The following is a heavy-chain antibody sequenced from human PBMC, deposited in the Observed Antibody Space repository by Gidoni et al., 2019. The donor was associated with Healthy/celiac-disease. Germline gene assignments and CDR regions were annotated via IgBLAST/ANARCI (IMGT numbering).Heavy chain of an antibody. CDR1: GFALSTSGVG. V-gene: IGHV2-5*01. Sequence: QITLKESGPTLVKPTQTLTLTCTFSGFALSTSGVGVGWIRQPTGKALEWLALIYWNDDKRYSPSLNSRLTITKDTSKNQVVLTMTNMDPVDTATYYCAHRRVTSKRVITFGGVIGLDYFDYWGQGTLVTVSS. CDR3: AHRRVTSKRVITFGGVIGLDYFDY. CDR2: IYWNDDK. J-gene: IGHJ4*02. D-gene: IGHD3-16*02.